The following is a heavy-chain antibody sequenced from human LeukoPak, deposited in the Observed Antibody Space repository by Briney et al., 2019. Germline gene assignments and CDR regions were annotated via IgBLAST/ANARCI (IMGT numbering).Heavy chain of an antibody. Sequence: ASVTVSCKASGYTFTAYYMHWVRQAPGQGLEWMGWINPHSGGTIYAQRFQDRVTMTRDTSITTAYMELSSLRSDDTAVYYRARGMSLDTALITGDWGQGTLVTVSS. CDR1: GYTFTAYY. CDR2: INPHSGGT. V-gene: IGHV1-2*02. J-gene: IGHJ4*02. D-gene: IGHD5-18*01. CDR3: ARGMSLDTALITGD.